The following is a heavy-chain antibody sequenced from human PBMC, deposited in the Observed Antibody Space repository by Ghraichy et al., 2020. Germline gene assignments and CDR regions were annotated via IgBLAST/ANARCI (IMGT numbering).Heavy chain of an antibody. D-gene: IGHD3-22*01. Sequence: SQTRSLTCTVSGGSISSGGYYWSWIRQHPGKGLEWIGYIYYSGSTYYNPSLKSRVTISVDTSKNQFSLKLSSVTAADTAVYYCARARGGYYDSSGYLTIDYWGQGTLVTVSS. CDR1: GGSISSGGYY. V-gene: IGHV4-31*03. CDR3: ARARGGYYDSSGYLTIDY. CDR2: IYYSGST. J-gene: IGHJ4*02.